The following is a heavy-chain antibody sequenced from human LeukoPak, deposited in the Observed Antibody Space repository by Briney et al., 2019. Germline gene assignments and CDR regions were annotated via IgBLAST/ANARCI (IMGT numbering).Heavy chain of an antibody. CDR1: GFTVSTNY. Sequence: PGGSLRLSCAASGFTVSTNYITWVRQAPGKGLEWVSIIYSGGSTYYADSVKGRFTISRDNAKNSLYLQMNSLRAEDTAVYYCASDYYGSGSLFRLDVWGQGTTVTVSS. J-gene: IGHJ6*02. D-gene: IGHD3-10*01. CDR2: IYSGGST. CDR3: ASDYYGSGSLFRLDV. V-gene: IGHV3-53*01.